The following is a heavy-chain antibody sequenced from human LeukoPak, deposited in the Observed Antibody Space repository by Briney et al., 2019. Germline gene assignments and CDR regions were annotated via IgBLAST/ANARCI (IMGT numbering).Heavy chain of an antibody. V-gene: IGHV3-30*01. CDR1: GFTFSSYA. Sequence: GRSLRLSCAASGFTFSSYAMHWVRQAPGEGLEWVAVISYDGSNKYYADSVKGRFTISRDNSKNTLYLQMNSLRAEDTAVYYCARRYTYDSSGWYYFDYWGQGTLVTVSS. CDR2: ISYDGSNK. CDR3: ARRYTYDSSGWYYFDY. J-gene: IGHJ4*02. D-gene: IGHD6-19*01.